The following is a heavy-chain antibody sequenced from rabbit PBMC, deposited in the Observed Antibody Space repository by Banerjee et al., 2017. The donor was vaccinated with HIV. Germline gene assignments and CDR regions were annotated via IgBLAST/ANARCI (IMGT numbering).Heavy chain of an antibody. V-gene: IGHV1S45*01. Sequence: QEELEESGGGLVKPEGSLTLTCKASGFSFSDRDVMCWVRQAPGKGLEWIACIAGSSSGFTYSATWATGRFTISKTSSTTVTLQMTSLTAADTATYFCARAWNGYGGEANLWGQGTLVTVS. CDR2: IAGSSSGFT. J-gene: IGHJ6*01. D-gene: IGHD6-1*01. CDR1: GFSFSDRDV. CDR3: ARAWNGYGGEANL.